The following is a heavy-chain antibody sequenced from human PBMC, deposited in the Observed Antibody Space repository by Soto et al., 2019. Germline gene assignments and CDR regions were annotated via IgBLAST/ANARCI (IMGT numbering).Heavy chain of an antibody. J-gene: IGHJ6*02. D-gene: IGHD3-22*01. V-gene: IGHV4-30-2*01. Sequence: SETLSLTCSVSGGSITSGRSSWNWIRQPPGQGLEWIAYIYHSGSTYYNPSLKSRVTISVDRSKNQFSLQLNSVTPEDTAVYYCARAYYYDSSGYSEYYGMDVWGQGTTVTVSS. CDR3: ARAYYYDSSGYSEYYGMDV. CDR1: GGSITSGRSS. CDR2: IYHSGST.